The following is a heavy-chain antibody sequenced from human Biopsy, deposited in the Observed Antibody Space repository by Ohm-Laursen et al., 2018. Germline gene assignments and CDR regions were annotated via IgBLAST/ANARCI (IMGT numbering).Heavy chain of an antibody. J-gene: IGHJ6*02. CDR1: GESFNGYY. CDR3: VRGVDYYDPYHYYALDA. CDR2: INHSGRA. Sequence: SETLSLTCVVYGESFNGYYWSWIRQTPGKGLEWIGEINHSGRANYNPSLKSRVTISVDMSKNQFSLKVRSVTAADTAVYYCVRGVDYYDPYHYYALDAWGQGTTVTVSS. V-gene: IGHV4-34*01. D-gene: IGHD3-22*01.